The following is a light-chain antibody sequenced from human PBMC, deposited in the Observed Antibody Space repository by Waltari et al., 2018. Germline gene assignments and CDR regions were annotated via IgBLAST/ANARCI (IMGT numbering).Light chain of an antibody. Sequence: RASQCIRSDVPWYPPRPCQAPSLVMYDASTMATAIAASFSGSGSGTDFSLTISSLAPEDFAVYYCHQRRNWPQTFGQVTKLEIK. J-gene: IGKJ2*01. V-gene: IGKV3-11*01. CDR3: HQRRNWPQT. CDR2: DAS. CDR1: QCIRSD.